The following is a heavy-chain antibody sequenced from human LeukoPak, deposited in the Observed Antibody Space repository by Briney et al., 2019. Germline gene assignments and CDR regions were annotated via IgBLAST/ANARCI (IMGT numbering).Heavy chain of an antibody. Sequence: ASVKVSCKASGYTFTGYYMHWVRQAPGQGLEWMGWINPNSGGTNYAQKFQGRVTMTRDTSISTAYMELSRLRSDDTAVYYCARASPVRGHNWSDPWGQGTLVTVSS. J-gene: IGHJ5*02. CDR3: ARASPVRGHNWSDP. CDR2: INPNSGGT. V-gene: IGHV1-2*02. CDR1: GYTFTGYY. D-gene: IGHD3-10*01.